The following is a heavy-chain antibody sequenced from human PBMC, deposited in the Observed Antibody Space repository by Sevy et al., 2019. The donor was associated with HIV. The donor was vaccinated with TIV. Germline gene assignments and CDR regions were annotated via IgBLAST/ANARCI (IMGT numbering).Heavy chain of an antibody. CDR2: INHSGST. Sequence: SETLSLTCAVYGGSLSAYYWNWIRQPPGKGLEWIGEINHSGSTNYNPPLNSRVTMSVDTSKKQFSLKLSSVTAADTAVYYCARVLADDYIWRSHRPKYYFDFWGQGTLVTVSS. J-gene: IGHJ4*02. D-gene: IGHD3-16*02. CDR3: ARVLADDYIWRSHRPKYYFDF. V-gene: IGHV4-34*01. CDR1: GGSLSAYY.